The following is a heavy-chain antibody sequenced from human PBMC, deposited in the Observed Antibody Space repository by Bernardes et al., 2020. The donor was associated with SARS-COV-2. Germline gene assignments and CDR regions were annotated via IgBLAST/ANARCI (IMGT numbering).Heavy chain of an antibody. J-gene: IGHJ5*02. Sequence: ASVKVSCKVSGYTLTELSMHWVRQAPGKGREGMGGFDPEDGETIYAQKFQGRVTMTEDTSTDTAYMELSSLRSEDTAVYYCATGSPYCTNGVCLGWFDPWGQGTLVTVSS. D-gene: IGHD2-8*01. CDR1: GYTLTELS. CDR3: ATGSPYCTNGVCLGWFDP. CDR2: FDPEDGET. V-gene: IGHV1-24*01.